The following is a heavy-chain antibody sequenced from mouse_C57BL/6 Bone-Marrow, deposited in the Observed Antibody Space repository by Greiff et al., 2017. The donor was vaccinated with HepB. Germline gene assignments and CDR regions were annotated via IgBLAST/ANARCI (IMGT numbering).Heavy chain of an antibody. CDR2: ISYSGST. CDR1: GYSITSDY. J-gene: IGHJ1*03. V-gene: IGHV3-8*01. D-gene: IGHD1-1*01. CDR3: ARHITTVVAHWYFDV. Sequence: EVKLMESGPGLAKPSQTLSLTCSVTGYSITSDYWNWIRKFPGNKLEYMGYISYSGSTYYNPSLKSRISITRDTSKNQYYLQLNSVTTEDTATYYCARHITTVVAHWYFDVWGTGTTVTVSS.